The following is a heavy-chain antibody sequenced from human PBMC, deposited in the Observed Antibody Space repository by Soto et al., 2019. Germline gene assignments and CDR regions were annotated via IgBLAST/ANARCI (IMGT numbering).Heavy chain of an antibody. CDR2: INPNTGGT. CDR3: ARDLGTTIGFFDY. Sequence: ASVKVSCKASGYTFTGYYMHWVRQAPGQGLEWSGWINPNTGGTNYAQKFQGWVTMTRDTSISTAYMELSRLRSDDTAVYYCARDLGTTIGFFDYWGQGTLVTVSS. J-gene: IGHJ4*02. CDR1: GYTFTGYY. D-gene: IGHD4-17*01. V-gene: IGHV1-2*04.